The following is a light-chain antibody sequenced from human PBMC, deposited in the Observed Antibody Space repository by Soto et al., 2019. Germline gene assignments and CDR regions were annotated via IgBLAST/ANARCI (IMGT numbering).Light chain of an antibody. V-gene: IGLV2-11*01. J-gene: IGLJ3*02. CDR1: SSDVGGYDY. Sequence: QSALIQPRSVSGSPGQSVTISCTGTSSDVGGYDYVSWYQQHPGKAPKLMIFDVNKRPSGVPDRFSGSKSGNTAFLTISGLQAEDEADYSCFSYAGSRVFGGGTKLTVL. CDR2: DVN. CDR3: FSYAGSRV.